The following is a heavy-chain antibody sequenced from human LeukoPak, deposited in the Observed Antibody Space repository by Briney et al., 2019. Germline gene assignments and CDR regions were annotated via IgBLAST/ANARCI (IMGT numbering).Heavy chain of an antibody. Sequence: GGSLRLSCAASGFTFGDYWMTWVRQAPGKGLEWVANIKRDGSEKYSVDSVKGRFTISRDNAKNSMYLQMNSLRAEDTAVYYCAREIPFDYWGQGTLVTVSS. J-gene: IGHJ4*02. D-gene: IGHD2-21*01. CDR2: IKRDGSEK. CDR1: GFTFGDYW. V-gene: IGHV3-7*01. CDR3: AREIPFDY.